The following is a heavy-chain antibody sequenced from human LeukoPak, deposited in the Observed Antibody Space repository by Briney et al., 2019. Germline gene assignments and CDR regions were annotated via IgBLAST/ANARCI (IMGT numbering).Heavy chain of an antibody. D-gene: IGHD6-13*01. CDR3: ARESAAAGNKYYYYMDV. J-gene: IGHJ6*03. CDR2: INHSGST. Sequence: SETLSLTCAVYGGSFSGYYWSWIRQPPGKGLEWIGEINHSGSTNYNPSLKSRVTISVDTSKNQFSLKLSSVTAADTAVYYCARESAAAGNKYYYYMDVRGKGTTVTISS. V-gene: IGHV4-34*01. CDR1: GGSFSGYY.